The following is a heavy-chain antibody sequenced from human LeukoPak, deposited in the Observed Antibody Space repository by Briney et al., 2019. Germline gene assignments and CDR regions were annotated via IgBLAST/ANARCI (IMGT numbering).Heavy chain of an antibody. Sequence: NPGESLKISCKGSGYSFATYWIGWVRQMPGRGLEWMGIIYPGDSDTTYSPSFQGQVTISADKSISTAYLQWSSLRASDTAMYYCARPHEGDCSGGSCYYFAYWGQGTLVTVSS. CDR3: ARPHEGDCSGGSCYYFAY. CDR1: GYSFATYW. J-gene: IGHJ4*02. D-gene: IGHD2-15*01. V-gene: IGHV5-51*01. CDR2: IYPGDSDT.